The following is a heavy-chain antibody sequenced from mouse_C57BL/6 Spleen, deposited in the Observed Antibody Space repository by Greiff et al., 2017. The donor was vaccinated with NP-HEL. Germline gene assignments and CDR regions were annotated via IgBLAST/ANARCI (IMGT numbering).Heavy chain of an antibody. CDR2: LNPNYGTT. D-gene: IGHD2-5*01. J-gene: IGHJ1*03. CDR1: GYSFTDYN. Sequence: VQLPQSGPELVQPGASVKISCKASGYSFTDYNMNWVKQSNGQSLEWIGVLNPNYGTTSYNQKFKGKATLTVDQSSSTAYMQLNSLTSEDSAVYDCARSGLSNYERYFEVRGTGTTVTVSS. V-gene: IGHV1-39*01. CDR3: ARSGLSNYERYFEV.